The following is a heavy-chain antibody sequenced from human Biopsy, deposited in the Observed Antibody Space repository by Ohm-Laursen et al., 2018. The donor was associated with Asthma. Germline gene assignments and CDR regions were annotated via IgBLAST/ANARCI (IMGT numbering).Heavy chain of an antibody. CDR2: ISWNSGAI. J-gene: IGHJ6*02. D-gene: IGHD3-10*01. Sequence: SLRLSCAASGLSFDDYAMFWVRQAPGKGLEWVSGISWNSGAIGYADSVKGRFTISRDNAKNSLYLQMNSLGPEDTAVYYCARDMGAGPNQPPSGSGSSHLYGMDVWGQGTTVTVSS. V-gene: IGHV3-9*01. CDR1: GLSFDDYA. CDR3: ARDMGAGPNQPPSGSGSSHLYGMDV.